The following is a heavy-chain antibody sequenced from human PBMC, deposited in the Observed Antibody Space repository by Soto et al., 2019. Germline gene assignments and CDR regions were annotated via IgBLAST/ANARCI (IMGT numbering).Heavy chain of an antibody. V-gene: IGHV4-59*13. CDR1: GGSLSGNY. CDR2: IPHSAHT. Sequence: SETLCLTCSVYGGSLSGNYWSWIPHPPASVLVWIGPIPHSAHTSSTPSIKTRVAISVEASKNPFSLKLTSVTAADAVVSYCARHKSGCDSFYSWHKRTLVIASS. J-gene: IGHJ4*02. D-gene: IGHD6-19*01. CDR3: ARHKSGCDSFYS.